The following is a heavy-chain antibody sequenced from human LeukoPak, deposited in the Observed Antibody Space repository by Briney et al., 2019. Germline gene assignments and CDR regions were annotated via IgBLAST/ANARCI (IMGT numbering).Heavy chain of an antibody. V-gene: IGHV3-48*04. Sequence: GGSLRLSCAASGFTFSSYAMSWVRQAPGKGLEWVSYITSSGTPTYYAGSVKGRFTVSRDNAKNSLYLQMNSLRVEDTAVYYCVRDGKWELPDDYWGQGTLVTVSS. D-gene: IGHD1-26*01. J-gene: IGHJ4*02. CDR3: VRDGKWELPDDY. CDR1: GFTFSSYA. CDR2: ITSSGTPT.